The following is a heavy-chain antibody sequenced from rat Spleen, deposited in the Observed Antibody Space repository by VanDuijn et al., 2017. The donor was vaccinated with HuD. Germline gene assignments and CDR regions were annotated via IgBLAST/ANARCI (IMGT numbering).Heavy chain of an antibody. CDR1: GFSLISYA. CDR2: IWGDGSS. D-gene: IGHD1-12*01. CDR3: ARSDYASPYYFDY. Sequence: QVQLKESGPGLVQPSQTLSLTCTVSGFSLISYAVSWVRQPPGKGLEWMGGIWGDGSSNYNSALKSRLSISRDTSKSQVFLKMNSLHTEDTAMYFCARSDYASPYYFDYWGQGVMVTVSS. V-gene: IGHV2-6*01. J-gene: IGHJ2*01.